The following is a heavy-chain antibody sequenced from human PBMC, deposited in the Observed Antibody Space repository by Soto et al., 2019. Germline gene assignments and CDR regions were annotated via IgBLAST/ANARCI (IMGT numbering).Heavy chain of an antibody. V-gene: IGHV3-23*01. CDR1: GFTFSSYA. CDR2: ISGSGGST. D-gene: IGHD3-22*01. Sequence: EVQLLESGGGLVQPGGSLRLSCAASGFTFSSYAMSWVRQAPGKGLEWVSAISGSGGSTYYAVSVKGRFTISRDNSKNTLYLQMNSRRADDTAVYYCAKEVSPYYYDSSGYFAYWGQGTLVTVSS. J-gene: IGHJ4*02. CDR3: AKEVSPYYYDSSGYFAY.